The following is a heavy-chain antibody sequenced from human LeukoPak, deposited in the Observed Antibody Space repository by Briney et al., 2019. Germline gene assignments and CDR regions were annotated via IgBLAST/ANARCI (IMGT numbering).Heavy chain of an antibody. D-gene: IGHD3-10*01. V-gene: IGHV3-23*01. J-gene: IGHJ4*02. CDR3: AKDRLRGVIIPYFDY. CDR2: ISGSGGST. Sequence: GGSLRLSCAASGFTFSSYAMSWVRQAPGKGLEWVSAISGSGGSTYYADSVKGRFTISRDNSKNTLYLQVNSLRAEDTAVYYCAKDRLRGVIIPYFDYWGQGTLVTVSS. CDR1: GFTFSSYA.